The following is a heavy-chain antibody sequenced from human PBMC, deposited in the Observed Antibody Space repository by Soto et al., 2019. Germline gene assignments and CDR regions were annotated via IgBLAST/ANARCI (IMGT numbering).Heavy chain of an antibody. D-gene: IGHD1-26*01. Sequence: VQLVESGGGVVQPGRSLRLSCAASGFTFSTYGMYWVRQAPGKGLEWVAVIWYDASNKYYADSVKGRFTISRDNSENTLYLQRNSLRAQDTAVYYCARGRVDGGELDLWGQGTLVTVSS. J-gene: IGHJ4*02. V-gene: IGHV3-33*01. CDR3: ARGRVDGGELDL. CDR2: IWYDASNK. CDR1: GFTFSTYG.